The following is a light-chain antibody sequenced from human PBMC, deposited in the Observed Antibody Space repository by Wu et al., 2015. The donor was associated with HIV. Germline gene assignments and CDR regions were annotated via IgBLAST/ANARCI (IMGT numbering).Light chain of an antibody. V-gene: IGKV3-15*01. CDR3: QQYGSSPYT. J-gene: IGKJ2*01. CDR1: QSISSH. Sequence: EIVMTQSPATLSVSPGERATLSCRASQSISSHLAWYQQKPGQAPRFLIYGASSRATGIPARFTGSGSGTEFTLTTSRLEPEDSAVYYCQQYGSSPYTFGQGTKPGDQT. CDR2: GAS.